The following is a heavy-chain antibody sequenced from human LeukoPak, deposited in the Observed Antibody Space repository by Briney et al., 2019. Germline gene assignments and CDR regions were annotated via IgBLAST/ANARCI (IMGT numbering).Heavy chain of an antibody. V-gene: IGHV3-30*02. CDR3: AKASPIAAAAVFDY. CDR1: GFTFSSYG. D-gene: IGHD6-13*01. J-gene: IGHJ4*02. Sequence: SGGSLRLSCAASGFTFSSYGMHWVRQAPGKGLEWVAFIRYDGSNKYYADSVKGRFTISRDNSKNTLYLQMNSLRAEDTAVYYCAKASPIAAAAVFDYWGQGTLVTVSS. CDR2: IRYDGSNK.